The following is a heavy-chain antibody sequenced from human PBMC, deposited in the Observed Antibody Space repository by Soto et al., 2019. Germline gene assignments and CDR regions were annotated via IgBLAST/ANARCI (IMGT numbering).Heavy chain of an antibody. Sequence: PGGSLTLSCSASGFTFSDDTMHWVRQAPGRGLEWVAIILYDESDQYYSDSVKGRFTISRDNSKNTLYLQMHSLTTEDTAVYYCAKDGTHLWSKQYYFDSWGQGALVTVSS. CDR2: ILYDESDQ. D-gene: IGHD1-26*01. V-gene: IGHV3-30*18. CDR1: GFTFSDDT. J-gene: IGHJ4*02. CDR3: AKDGTHLWSKQYYFDS.